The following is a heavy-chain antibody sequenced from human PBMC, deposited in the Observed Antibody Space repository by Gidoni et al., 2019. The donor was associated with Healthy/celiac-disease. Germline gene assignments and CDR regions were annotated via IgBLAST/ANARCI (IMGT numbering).Heavy chain of an antibody. Sequence: EVQLLESGGGLVQPGGSLRLSCAASGFTFSSYAMRWVSPAQGKGLEWVSAISGSGGSTYYADSGKGRFTISRDNSKNTLYLQMNSLRAEDTAVYYCAKAGGYDFWSGYPMGYYYYGMDVWGQGTTVTVSS. CDR3: AKAGGYDFWSGYPMGYYYYGMDV. J-gene: IGHJ6*02. CDR2: ISGSGGST. D-gene: IGHD3-3*01. CDR1: GFTFSSYA. V-gene: IGHV3-23*01.